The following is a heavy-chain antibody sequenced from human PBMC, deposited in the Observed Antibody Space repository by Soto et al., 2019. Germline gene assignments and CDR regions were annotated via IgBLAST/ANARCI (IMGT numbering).Heavy chain of an antibody. D-gene: IGHD6-13*01. CDR3: ARGYRPSGYSSSWVFDY. J-gene: IGHJ4*02. V-gene: IGHV4-31*03. CDR1: GGSINSGGYY. Sequence: QVQLQESGPGLVQPSQTLSLICTVSGGSINSGGYYWNWIRQHPRTGLEWIGSIFYSGSTYYNPFLRMRVTISADTSDNQFSLTLTSVTAADTAVYFCARGYRPSGYSSSWVFDYWGQGTLVDVSS. CDR2: IFYSGST.